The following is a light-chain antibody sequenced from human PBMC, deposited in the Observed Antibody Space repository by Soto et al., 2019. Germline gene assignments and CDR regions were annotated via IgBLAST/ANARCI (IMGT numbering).Light chain of an antibody. V-gene: IGLV2-11*01. CDR1: RSDVGGYNF. J-gene: IGLJ3*02. CDR3: CSYAGGTHTVV. CDR2: DVT. Sequence: QSALTQPRSVSGSPGQSVTISCTGTRSDVGGYNFVSWYQQKPGKAPKFMMYDVTKRPSGVPDRFSGSKSGNTASLTISGLQADDEAAYYCCSYAGGTHTVVFGGGTKLTVL.